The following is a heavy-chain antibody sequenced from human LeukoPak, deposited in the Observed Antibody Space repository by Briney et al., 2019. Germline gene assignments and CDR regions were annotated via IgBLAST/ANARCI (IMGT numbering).Heavy chain of an antibody. Sequence: SETLSLTCAVSGGSISSYYWSWIRQPPGKGLEWIGYIYYSGSTNYNPSLKSRVTISVDTSKNQFSLKLSSVTAADTAVYYCARKRGYCSGGSCYNPHFDYWGQGTLVTVSS. CDR1: GGSISSYY. CDR3: ARKRGYCSGGSCYNPHFDY. D-gene: IGHD2-15*01. J-gene: IGHJ4*02. CDR2: IYYSGST. V-gene: IGHV4-59*01.